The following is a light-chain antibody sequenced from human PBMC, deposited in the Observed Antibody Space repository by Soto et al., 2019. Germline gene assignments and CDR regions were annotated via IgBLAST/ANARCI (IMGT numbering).Light chain of an antibody. V-gene: IGKV3-15*01. CDR2: GVS. Sequence: EIVMTQSPATLSVSPGERATLSCRASQSVSYNLAWYQQKPGQAPRLLIYGVSTRATGIPARFSGSGSGTEFTLTITSLQSEDFAVYYCQQYNNWPPGTFGQGTKVDIK. CDR3: QQYNNWPPGT. CDR1: QSVSYN. J-gene: IGKJ1*01.